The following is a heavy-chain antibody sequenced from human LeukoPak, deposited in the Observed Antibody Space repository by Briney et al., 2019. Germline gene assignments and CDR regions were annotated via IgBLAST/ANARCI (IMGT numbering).Heavy chain of an antibody. D-gene: IGHD3-10*01. V-gene: IGHV3-21*01. Sequence: GGSLRLSCAASGFTFRSYSMNWVRQAPGKGLEWVSSISSSSSYIYYADSVKGRFTISRDNAKNSLYLQMNSLRAEDTAVYYCARKVRDAFDIWGQGQWSPSLQ. CDR1: GFTFRSYS. J-gene: IGHJ3*02. CDR3: ARKVRDAFDI. CDR2: ISSSSSYI.